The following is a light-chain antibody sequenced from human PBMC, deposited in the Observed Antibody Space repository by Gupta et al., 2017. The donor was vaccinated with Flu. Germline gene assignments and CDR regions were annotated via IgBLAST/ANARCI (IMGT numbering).Light chain of an antibody. CDR1: QDISYY. J-gene: IGKJ4*01. V-gene: IGKV1-16*01. CDR3: QQDKSYPNT. Sequence: PSSRSASVGDRVPITCRASQDISYYIAWIQQKPGKAPKSLIHTAYSLQSGVPSRFSGSGSETDFTLTISSLQPEDFATYYCQQDKSYPNTFGRGTKVEIK. CDR2: TAY.